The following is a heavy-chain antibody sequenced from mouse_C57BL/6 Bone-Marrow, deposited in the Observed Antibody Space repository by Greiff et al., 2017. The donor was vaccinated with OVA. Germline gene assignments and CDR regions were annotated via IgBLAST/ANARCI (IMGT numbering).Heavy chain of an antibody. J-gene: IGHJ2*01. CDR3: AGSNYVSGVDY. V-gene: IGHV1-22*01. CDR2: INPNNGGT. Sequence: DVQLQESGPELVKPGASVKMSCKASGYTFTDYNMHWVKQSHGKSLEWIGYINPNNGGTSYNQKFKGKATLTVNKSSSTAYMELRSLTSEDSAVYYCAGSNYVSGVDYWGQGTTLTVSS. D-gene: IGHD2-5*01. CDR1: GYTFTDYN.